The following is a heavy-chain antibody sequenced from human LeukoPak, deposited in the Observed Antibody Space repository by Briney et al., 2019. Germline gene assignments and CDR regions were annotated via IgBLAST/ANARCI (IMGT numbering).Heavy chain of an antibody. Sequence: ASVKVSCKAFGYTFTGYYMHWVRQAPGQGLEWMGRFDPNNGGTSYAQKSQGRVTITRDTSVSTDYMELSSLRSDDTAVYYCAHGRGSYGDVWGQGTMVAVSS. CDR3: AHGRGSYGDV. CDR2: FDPNNGGT. J-gene: IGHJ3*01. V-gene: IGHV1-2*06. D-gene: IGHD1-26*01. CDR1: GYTFTGYY.